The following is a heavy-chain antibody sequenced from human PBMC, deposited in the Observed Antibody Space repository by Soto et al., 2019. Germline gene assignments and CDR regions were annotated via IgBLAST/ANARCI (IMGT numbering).Heavy chain of an antibody. CDR3: ATRYSYVHF. CDR2: INPNSGDT. D-gene: IGHD5-18*01. CDR1: GYAFTGYY. Sequence: ASVKVSCKASGYAFTGYYIHWVRQAPGQGLEWMGWINPNSGDTNYTQKFQGRVTMTRDTSFSTAYMELSSLRSDDTAVYYCATRYSYVHFWGQGTLVTVSS. V-gene: IGHV1-2*02. J-gene: IGHJ4*02.